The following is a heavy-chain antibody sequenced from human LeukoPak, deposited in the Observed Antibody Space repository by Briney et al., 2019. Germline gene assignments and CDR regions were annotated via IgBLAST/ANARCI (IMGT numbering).Heavy chain of an antibody. Sequence: GGSLRLSCGASGFTFSSYTMNWVRQAPGKGLEWVSGIGGSGASTYYAGSVKGRFTISRDNSENTLYLQMNTLRVEDTAVYYCAKGAYYYGSGSYFDLWGQGTLVTVSS. CDR1: GFTFSSYT. CDR2: IGGSGAST. CDR3: AKGAYYYGSGSYFDL. V-gene: IGHV3-23*01. J-gene: IGHJ4*02. D-gene: IGHD3-10*01.